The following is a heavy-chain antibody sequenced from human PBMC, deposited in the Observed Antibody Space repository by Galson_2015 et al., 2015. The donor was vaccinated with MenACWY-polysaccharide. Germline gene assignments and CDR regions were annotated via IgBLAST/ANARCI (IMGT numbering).Heavy chain of an antibody. V-gene: IGHV3-48*03. D-gene: IGHD4-11*01. CDR2: ISSSGKSI. CDR3: ARDGDHDDYTDALDI. CDR1: RFSFSSFQ. J-gene: IGHJ3*02. Sequence: SLRLSCAVSRFSFSSFQMNWVRQAPGKGLEWVSYISSSGKSIYYGDSVKGRFIISRDNAKNSLYLQMNSLRAEDTAIYYCARDGDHDDYTDALDIWGHGTMVTVSS.